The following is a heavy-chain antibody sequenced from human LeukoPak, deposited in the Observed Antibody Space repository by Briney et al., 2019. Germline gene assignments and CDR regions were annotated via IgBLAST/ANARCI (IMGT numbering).Heavy chain of an antibody. CDR3: ARDGVGATYPHY. J-gene: IGHJ4*02. CDR2: ISYDGSNK. V-gene: IGHV3-30*19. D-gene: IGHD1-26*01. CDR1: GFTFSSYG. Sequence: GRSLRLSCAASGFTFSSYGMHWVRQAPGKGLEWVAVISYDGSNKYYADSVKGRFTISRDNSKNTLYLQMNSLRAEDTAVYYCARDGVGATYPHYWGQGTLVTVSS.